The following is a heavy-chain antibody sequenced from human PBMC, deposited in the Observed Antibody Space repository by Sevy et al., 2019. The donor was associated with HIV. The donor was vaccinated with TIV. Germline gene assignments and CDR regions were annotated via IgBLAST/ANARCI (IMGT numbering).Heavy chain of an antibody. Sequence: GGSLRLSCAASGFTFSSYAMHWVRQAPGKGLEWVAVISYDGSNKYYADSVKGRFTISRDNSKNTLYLQMNSLRAEDMAVYYCAREIGWPINWFDPWGQGTLVTVSS. CDR1: GFTFSSYA. CDR2: ISYDGSNK. V-gene: IGHV3-30-3*01. D-gene: IGHD6-19*01. J-gene: IGHJ5*02. CDR3: AREIGWPINWFDP.